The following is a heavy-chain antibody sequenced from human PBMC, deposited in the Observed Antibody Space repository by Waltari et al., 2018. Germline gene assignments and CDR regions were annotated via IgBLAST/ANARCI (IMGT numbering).Heavy chain of an antibody. CDR1: GFNFNIYG. CDR3: AREDIVSATQWRGAQYRSNSGYDL. V-gene: IGHV3-30*02. D-gene: IGHD5-12*01. CDR2: TRFDGINK. Sequence: QVFLVESGGGVVQPGDSLRLSCVSSGFNFNIYGMHWVRQAPGKGLEWVAFTRFDGINKHYADSVKGRFTISRDNIKNTLYLQMNSLRGEDSAIYYCAREDIVSATQWRGAQYRSNSGYDLWGQGTLVSVSS. J-gene: IGHJ4*01.